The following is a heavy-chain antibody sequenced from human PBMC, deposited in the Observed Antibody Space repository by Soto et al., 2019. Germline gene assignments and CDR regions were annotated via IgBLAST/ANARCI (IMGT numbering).Heavy chain of an antibody. CDR2: IYSGGST. J-gene: IGHJ5*02. V-gene: IGHV3-53*01. Sequence: PGGSLRLSCAASGFTVGSNYMSWVRQAPGKGLEWVSVIYSGGSTYYADSVKGRFTISRDNSKNTLYLQMNSLRAEDTAVYYCARGQTYYGFWSGHSWFDPWGQGTLVTVSS. D-gene: IGHD3-3*01. CDR3: ARGQTYYGFWSGHSWFDP. CDR1: GFTVGSNY.